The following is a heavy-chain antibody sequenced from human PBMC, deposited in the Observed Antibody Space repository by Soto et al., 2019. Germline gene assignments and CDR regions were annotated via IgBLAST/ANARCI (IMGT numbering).Heavy chain of an antibody. CDR3: AKSPPIAAAGHYYYYGMDV. V-gene: IGHV3-30*18. CDR2: ISYDGSNK. CDR1: GFTFSSYG. D-gene: IGHD6-13*01. J-gene: IGHJ6*02. Sequence: GGSLRLSCAASGFTFSSYGMHWVRQAPGKGLEWVAVISYDGSNKYYADSVKGRFTISRDNSKNTLYLQMNSLRAEDTAVYYCAKSPPIAAAGHYYYYGMDVRGQGTTVTVSS.